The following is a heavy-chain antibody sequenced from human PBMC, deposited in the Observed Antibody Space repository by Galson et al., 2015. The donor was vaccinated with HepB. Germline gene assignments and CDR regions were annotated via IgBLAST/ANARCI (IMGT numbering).Heavy chain of an antibody. D-gene: IGHD2-2*03. CDR1: GFTFNNYA. J-gene: IGHJ4*02. V-gene: IGHV3-23*01. Sequence: SLRLSCAASGFTFNNYAMSWVRQAPGKGLEWVSGVTGNGGGTDYADSVRGRFTISRDNSKNTLYLEMNILRAEDTAVYYCAKDLALDIAVIPPSYVFDHWGQGTLVTVSS. CDR3: AKDLALDIAVIPPSYVFDH. CDR2: VTGNGGGT.